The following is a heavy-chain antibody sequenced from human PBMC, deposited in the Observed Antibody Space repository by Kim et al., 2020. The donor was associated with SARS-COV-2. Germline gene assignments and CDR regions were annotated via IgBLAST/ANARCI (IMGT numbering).Heavy chain of an antibody. Sequence: WNYEYAISVKSRITISPDTSKNAFSLQLRSVTPDDTAMYYCVRGSRSAFDSWGRGTLVTVSS. CDR2: WNY. J-gene: IGHJ4*02. CDR3: VRGSRSAFDS. D-gene: IGHD3-3*02. V-gene: IGHV6-1*01.